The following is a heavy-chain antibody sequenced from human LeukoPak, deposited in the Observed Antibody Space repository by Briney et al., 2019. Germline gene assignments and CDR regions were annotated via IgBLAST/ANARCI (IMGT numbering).Heavy chain of an antibody. CDR2: ITHSGSA. V-gene: IGHV4-34*01. J-gene: IGHJ4*02. Sequence: EPSETLSLTCAVSGGSFSGYYWNWIRQPPGEGLEWIGEITHSGSANYNPFLKSRVTMSADTSKSQFSLTLHSVTAADTAVYYCAKRLGYYDSSEGYFDYWGQGTLVTVSS. CDR3: AKRLGYYDSSEGYFDY. D-gene: IGHD3-22*01. CDR1: GGSFSGYY.